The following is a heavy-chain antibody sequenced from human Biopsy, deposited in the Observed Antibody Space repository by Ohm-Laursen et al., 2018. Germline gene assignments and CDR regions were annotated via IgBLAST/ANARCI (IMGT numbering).Heavy chain of an antibody. D-gene: IGHD3-3*01. V-gene: IGHV4-59*01. CDR1: GCSIISYY. Sequence: SETLSLTCSVFGCSIISYYWTWLRQPPGQGLEWIGHVYNGGITNYNPSLKSRVTISKDTSKNQFSPQVNSVTAADTVVYYCARTPRDSFWSGSYKRGLWFDPWGQGTLVIVSS. J-gene: IGHJ5*02. CDR3: ARTPRDSFWSGSYKRGLWFDP. CDR2: VYNGGIT.